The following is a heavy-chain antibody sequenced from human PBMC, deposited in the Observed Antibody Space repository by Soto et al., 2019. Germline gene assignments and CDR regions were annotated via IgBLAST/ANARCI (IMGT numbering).Heavy chain of an antibody. D-gene: IGHD2-2*01. J-gene: IGHJ6*02. Sequence: GGSLRLSCAASGFTFSSYGMHWVRQAPGKGLEWVAVIWYDGSNKYYADSVKGRFTISRDNSKNTLYLQMNSLRAEDTAVYYCARGLNVRWYCSSTSCYQDYYYGMDVWGQGTTVTVSS. CDR1: GFTFSSYG. V-gene: IGHV3-33*01. CDR3: ARGLNVRWYCSSTSCYQDYYYGMDV. CDR2: IWYDGSNK.